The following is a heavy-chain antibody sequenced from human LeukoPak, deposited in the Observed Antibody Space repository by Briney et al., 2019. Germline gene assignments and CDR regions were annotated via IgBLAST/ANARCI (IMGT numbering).Heavy chain of an antibody. Sequence: SETLSLTCTVSGGSISSYYWSWIRQPPGKGLEWIGYIYYSGSTNYNPSLKSRVTISVDTSKNQFSLKLSSVTAADTAVYYCARVLNYDFWSGYRGRFDPWGQGTLVTVSS. D-gene: IGHD3-3*01. CDR2: IYYSGST. J-gene: IGHJ5*02. CDR1: GGSISSYY. V-gene: IGHV4-59*08. CDR3: ARVLNYDFWSGYRGRFDP.